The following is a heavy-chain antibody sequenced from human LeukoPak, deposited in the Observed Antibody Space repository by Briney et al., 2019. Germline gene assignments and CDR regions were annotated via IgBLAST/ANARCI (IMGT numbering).Heavy chain of an antibody. D-gene: IGHD5-24*01. CDR1: GYTFTSYG. Sequence: ASVKVSCKASGYTFTSYGISWVRQAPGQGLEWMGWISAYNGNTNYAQKLQGRVTMTTDTSTSTAYMELRSLRSDDTAVYYCASSRDGYNRAAGDYWSQGTLVTVSS. J-gene: IGHJ4*02. V-gene: IGHV1-18*01. CDR2: ISAYNGNT. CDR3: ASSRDGYNRAAGDY.